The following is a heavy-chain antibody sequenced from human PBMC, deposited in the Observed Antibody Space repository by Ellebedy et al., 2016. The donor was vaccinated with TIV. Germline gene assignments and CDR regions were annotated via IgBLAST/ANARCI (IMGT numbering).Heavy chain of an antibody. J-gene: IGHJ4*02. V-gene: IGHV3-74*01. CDR2: INSDGSST. CDR1: GFTFTQYW. CDR3: ATGPYSYGWGY. Sequence: GESLKISCAASGFTFTQYWLHWVRQAPGKGPVWVSRINSDGSSTTYADSVKGRFTISRDNAKNTMYLQMNSLRAEDTAVYYCATGPYSYGWGYWGQGTLVTVSS. D-gene: IGHD5-18*01.